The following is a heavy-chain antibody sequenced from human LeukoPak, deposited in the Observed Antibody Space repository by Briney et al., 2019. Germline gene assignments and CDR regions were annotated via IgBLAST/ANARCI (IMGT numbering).Heavy chain of an antibody. V-gene: IGHV3-23*01. D-gene: IGHD6-6*01. J-gene: IGHJ6*03. CDR3: ARDGGSSAKYYYYMDV. CDR1: GFTFSTYA. CDR2: ISDTGGTT. Sequence: GGSLTLSCAASGFTFSTYAMTWVRQAPGKGLEWVSTISDTGGTTYYAESVKGRFTISRDNAKNSLYLQMNSLRAEDTAVYYCARDGGSSAKYYYYMDVWGKGTTVTVSS.